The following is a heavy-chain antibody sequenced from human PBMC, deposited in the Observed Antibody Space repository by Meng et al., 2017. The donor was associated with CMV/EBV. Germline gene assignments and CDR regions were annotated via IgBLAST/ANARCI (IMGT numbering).Heavy chain of an antibody. D-gene: IGHD6-13*01. Sequence: GESLKISCAASGFTFSDYYMSWIRQAPGKGLEWVSYISSSGSTIYYADSVKGRFTISRDNAKNSLYLQMNSLRAEDTAVYYCASFGVAAAPLGMDVWGQGTTVTVSS. CDR2: ISSSGSTI. V-gene: IGHV3-11*04. CDR3: ASFGVAAAPLGMDV. J-gene: IGHJ6*02. CDR1: GFTFSDYY.